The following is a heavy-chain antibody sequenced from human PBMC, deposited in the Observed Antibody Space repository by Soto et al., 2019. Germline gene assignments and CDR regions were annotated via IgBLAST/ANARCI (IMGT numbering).Heavy chain of an antibody. CDR1: GFTFSSYA. CDR2: ISGSGGST. D-gene: IGHD4-17*01. V-gene: IGHV3-23*01. J-gene: IGHJ6*02. Sequence: GGSLRLSCAASGFTFSSYAMSWVRQAPGKGLEWVSAISGSGGSTYYADSVKGRFTISRDNSKNTLYLQMNSLRAEDTAVYYCAKGSSNGDFFYYYYGMDVWGQGTTVTVSS. CDR3: AKGSSNGDFFYYYYGMDV.